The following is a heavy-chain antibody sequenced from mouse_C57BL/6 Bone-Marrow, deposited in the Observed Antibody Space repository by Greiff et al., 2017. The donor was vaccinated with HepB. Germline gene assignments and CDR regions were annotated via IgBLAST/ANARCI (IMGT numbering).Heavy chain of an antibody. CDR2: ISDGGSYT. CDR3: ARDERGYFDV. J-gene: IGHJ1*03. Sequence: EVHLVESGGGLVKPGGSLKLSCAASGFTFSSYAMSWVRQTPEKRLEWVATISDGGSYTYYPDNVKGRFTISRDNAKNNLYLQMSHLKSDDTAMYYCARDERGYFDVWGTGTTVTVSS. CDR1: GFTFSSYA. V-gene: IGHV5-4*01.